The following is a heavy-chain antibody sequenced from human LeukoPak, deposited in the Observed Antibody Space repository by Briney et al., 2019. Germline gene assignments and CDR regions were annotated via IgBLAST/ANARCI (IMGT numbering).Heavy chain of an antibody. CDR1: GFTFGDYA. Sequence: GRSLRLSCTASGFTFGDYAMSWFRQAPGKGLEWVSAISGSGGSTYYADSVKGRFTISRDNSKNTLYLQMNSLRAEDTAVYYCAKDGRPGDYYDSSGYKYYFDYWGQGTLVTVSS. CDR3: AKDGRPGDYYDSSGYKYYFDY. D-gene: IGHD3-22*01. V-gene: IGHV3-23*01. J-gene: IGHJ4*02. CDR2: ISGSGGST.